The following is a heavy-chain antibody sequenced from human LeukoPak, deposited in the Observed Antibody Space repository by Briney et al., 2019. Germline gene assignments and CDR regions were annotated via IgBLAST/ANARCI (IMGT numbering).Heavy chain of an antibody. J-gene: IGHJ4*02. CDR2: IIPIFGTA. D-gene: IGHD6-19*01. CDR3: AREIAVAGTGYFDY. Sequence: SVKVSCRASGGTFSSYAISWVRQAPGQGLEWMGGIIPIFGTANYAQKFQGRVTITTDESTSTAYMELSSLRSEDTAVYYCAREIAVAGTGYFDYWGQGTLVTVSS. V-gene: IGHV1-69*05. CDR1: GGTFSSYA.